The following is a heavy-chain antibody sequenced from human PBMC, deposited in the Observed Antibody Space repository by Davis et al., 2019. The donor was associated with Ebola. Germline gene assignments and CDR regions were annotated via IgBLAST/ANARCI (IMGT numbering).Heavy chain of an antibody. D-gene: IGHD3-22*01. Sequence: GESLKISCAASGFTFSSYAMSWVRQAPGKGLEWVSSISSSSSYIYYADSVKGRFTISRDNAKNSLYLQMNSLRAEDTAVYYCARDLNYYDSSGYYSVYFDYWGQGTTVTVSS. CDR2: ISSSSSYI. V-gene: IGHV3-21*01. J-gene: IGHJ4*03. CDR3: ARDLNYYDSSGYYSVYFDY. CDR1: GFTFSSYA.